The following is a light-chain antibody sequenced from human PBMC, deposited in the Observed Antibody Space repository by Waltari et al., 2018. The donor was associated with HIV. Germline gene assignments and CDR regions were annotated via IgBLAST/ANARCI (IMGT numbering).Light chain of an antibody. CDR1: SSNIGSNT. Sequence: QSVLTQPPSASGTPGQRVSISCSGSSSNIGSNTVNWYYQVPGTAPHLLIFSNNQRPSGVPDRFSGSKSGTSASLAISGLQSEDEADYYCATWDDSLSDIYVFGPGTKVTVL. J-gene: IGLJ1*01. CDR2: SNN. CDR3: ATWDDSLSDIYV. V-gene: IGLV1-44*01.